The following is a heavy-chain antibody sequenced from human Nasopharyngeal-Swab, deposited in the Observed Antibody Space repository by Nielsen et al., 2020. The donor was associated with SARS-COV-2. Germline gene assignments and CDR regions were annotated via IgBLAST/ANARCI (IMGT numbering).Heavy chain of an antibody. V-gene: IGHV1-18*01. D-gene: IGHD2-2*01. CDR2: ISAYNGNT. Sequence: ASVKVSCKASGYTFTSYGISWVQQAPGQGLEWMGWISAYNGNTNYAQKLQGRVTMTTDTSTSTAYMELRSLRSDDTAVYYCARDISDIVVVPAAWDYWGQGTLVTVSS. CDR3: ARDISDIVVVPAAWDY. J-gene: IGHJ4*02. CDR1: GYTFTSYG.